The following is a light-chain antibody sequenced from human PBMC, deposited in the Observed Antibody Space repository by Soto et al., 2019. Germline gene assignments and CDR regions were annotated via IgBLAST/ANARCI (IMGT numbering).Light chain of an antibody. CDR3: QQYGSSPPIT. CDR1: QSVSSN. J-gene: IGKJ5*01. Sequence: EIVITQSPATLSVSPGERATLSCSASQSVSSNLAWYQQNLGQAPRLLIYAASTRATGIPARFSGSGSGTDFTLTISRLEPEDFAVYYCQQYGSSPPITVGQGTRLDIK. V-gene: IGKV3-15*01. CDR2: AAS.